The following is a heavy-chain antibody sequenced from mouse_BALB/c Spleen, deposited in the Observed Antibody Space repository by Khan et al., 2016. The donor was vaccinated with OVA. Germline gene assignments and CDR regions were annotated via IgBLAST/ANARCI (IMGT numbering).Heavy chain of an antibody. CDR2: ISDGGNYI. CDR3: ARGLYGDPVAY. Sequence: EVELVESGGGLVKPGGSLKLSCAASGFTFSDYYMYWVRQTPGKRLEWVATISDGGNYIYYQDNVKGRFTISRDDVKNSLYLQMTSLKSEDTAMYYCARGLYGDPVAYWGQGTLVSVSA. V-gene: IGHV5-4*02. CDR1: GFTFSDYY. D-gene: IGHD2-13*01. J-gene: IGHJ3*01.